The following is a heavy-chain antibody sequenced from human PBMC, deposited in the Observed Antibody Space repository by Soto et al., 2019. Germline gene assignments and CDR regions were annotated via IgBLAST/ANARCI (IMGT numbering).Heavy chain of an antibody. CDR2: ISYDGSLQ. Sequence: QAQLVESGGGVVQPGRSLRVSCAASGFAFSSYGMHWVRQAPGTGLEWVAVISYDGSLQYYADSVKGRFTISRDNSKNMVLLQMSSLRAEDTAVYYCVSDRGYGHASVPYSWGQGTLVSVSS. CDR3: VSDRGYGHASVPYS. D-gene: IGHD5-18*01. V-gene: IGHV3-30*03. J-gene: IGHJ4*02. CDR1: GFAFSSYG.